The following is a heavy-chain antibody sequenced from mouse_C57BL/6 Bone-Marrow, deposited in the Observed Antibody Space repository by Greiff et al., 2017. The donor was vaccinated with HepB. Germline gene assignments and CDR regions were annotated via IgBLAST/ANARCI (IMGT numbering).Heavy chain of an antibody. CDR2: IDPSDSYT. Sequence: QVQLQQPGAELVMPGASVKLSCKASGYTFTSYWMHWVKQRPGPGLEWLGEIDPSDSYTTYNKKFKGQSTLTVDKSSSTAYMQLSSLTSEDSAVYYCAREGGYDYWYFDVWGTGTTVTVAS. CDR1: GYTFTSYW. CDR3: AREGGYDYWYFDV. V-gene: IGHV1-69*01. D-gene: IGHD2-3*01. J-gene: IGHJ1*03.